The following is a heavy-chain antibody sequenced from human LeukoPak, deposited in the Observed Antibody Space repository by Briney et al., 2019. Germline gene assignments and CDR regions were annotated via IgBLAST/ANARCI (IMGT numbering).Heavy chain of an antibody. J-gene: IGHJ4*02. D-gene: IGHD3-16*01. Sequence: GASVKVSCKASGYTFTGHHMHWVRQAPGQGPEWMGWINPNSGDTNYAQKFQGRVTMTWDTSISTAYMGLSRLKSDDTAIYYCARGTAYTEHSFFDYWGQGTLVTVSS. CDR3: ARGTAYTEHSFFDY. CDR1: GYTFTGHH. CDR2: INPNSGDT. V-gene: IGHV1-2*02.